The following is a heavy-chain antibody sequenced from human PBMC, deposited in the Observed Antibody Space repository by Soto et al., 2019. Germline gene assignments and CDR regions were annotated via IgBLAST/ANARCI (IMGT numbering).Heavy chain of an antibody. J-gene: IGHJ5*02. V-gene: IGHV3-23*01. CDR1: GFSFSPYD. CDR2: LTGSGDDT. D-gene: IGHD2-2*01. CDR3: VRERKGYFDH. Sequence: PGGSLRLSCVASGFSFSPYDMNWVRQAPGKGLEWVAGLTGSGDDTYYADSVKGRFTISRVNSKNILYLQMNNLRVDDTALYYCVRERKGYFDHWGQGTLVTVSS.